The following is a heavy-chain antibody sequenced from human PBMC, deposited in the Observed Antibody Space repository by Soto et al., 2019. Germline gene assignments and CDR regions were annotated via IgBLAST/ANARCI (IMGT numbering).Heavy chain of an antibody. CDR1: GFTFTNFW. CDR3: ARQTGLGATNY. V-gene: IGHV3-74*01. CDR2: INTDGSVT. D-gene: IGHD1-26*01. J-gene: IGHJ4*02. Sequence: LRLSCAGSGFTFTNFWMHWVRQAPGKGLVWVARINTDGSVTSHADSVKGRFTISRDNAKSTLYLQMNSLRAEDSARYYCARQTGLGATNYWGRGTLVTVSS.